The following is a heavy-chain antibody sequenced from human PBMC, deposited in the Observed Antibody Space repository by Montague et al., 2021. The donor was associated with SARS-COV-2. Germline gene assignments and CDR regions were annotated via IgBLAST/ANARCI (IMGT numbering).Heavy chain of an antibody. CDR1: GGSFSGYY. CDR2: INHSGST. V-gene: IGHV4-34*01. CDR3: ARGRYSSSWYGERRNWFDP. D-gene: IGHD6-13*01. Sequence: SESLSLTCAVYGGSFSGYYWSWIRQPPGKGLEWIGEINHSGSTNYNPSLKCRVTISVDTSKNQFSLKLSSVTAADTAVYYCARGRYSSSWYGERRNWFDPRGQGTLVTVSS. J-gene: IGHJ5*02.